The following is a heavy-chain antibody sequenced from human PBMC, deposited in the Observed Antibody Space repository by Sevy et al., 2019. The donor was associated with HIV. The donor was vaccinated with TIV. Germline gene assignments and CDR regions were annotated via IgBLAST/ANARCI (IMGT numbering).Heavy chain of an antibody. V-gene: IGHV1-24*01. CDR2: FDPEDGET. D-gene: IGHD3-22*01. Sequence: ASVKVSCKVSGYTLTQLSMHWVRQAPGKGLEWMGSFDPEDGETLYAQNFQGRVTMTEDTSTDTAYMALSSLRSEDTAIYYCATTKDYYDSSGAPFDYWGQGTLVTVSS. CDR3: ATTKDYYDSSGAPFDY. J-gene: IGHJ4*02. CDR1: GYTLTQLS.